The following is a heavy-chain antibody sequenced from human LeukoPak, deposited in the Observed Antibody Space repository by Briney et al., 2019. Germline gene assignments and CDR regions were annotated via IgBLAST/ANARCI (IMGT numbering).Heavy chain of an antibody. CDR2: ISGSGGST. V-gene: IGHV3-23*01. Sequence: GGSLRLSCAASGFTFSSYAMSWVRQAPGKGLEWVSAISGSGGSTYYADSVKGRSTISRDNSKNTLYLQMNSLRAEDTAVYYCAKEYSSGWYYYMDVWGKGTTVTVSS. D-gene: IGHD6-19*01. J-gene: IGHJ6*03. CDR3: AKEYSSGWYYYMDV. CDR1: GFTFSSYA.